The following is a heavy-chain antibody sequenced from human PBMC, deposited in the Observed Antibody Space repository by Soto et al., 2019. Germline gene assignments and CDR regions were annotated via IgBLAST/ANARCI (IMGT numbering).Heavy chain of an antibody. CDR2: MNAKSGDT. CDR3: ARGNPFTSAGFDV. J-gene: IGHJ6*02. D-gene: IGHD3-10*01. CDR1: GYTFSDFD. V-gene: IGHV1-8*01. Sequence: ASVKVSCKASGYTFSDFDINWLRQPSGQGPAWLGWMNAKSGDTFFAQRFQGKFNMTWDTSLSTAYMEVGSLTSDDTGIYYCARGNPFTSAGFDVWGQGTMVTVSS.